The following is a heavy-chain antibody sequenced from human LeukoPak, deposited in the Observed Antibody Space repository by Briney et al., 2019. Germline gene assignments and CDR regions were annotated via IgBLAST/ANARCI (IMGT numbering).Heavy chain of an antibody. CDR2: ISGTGMSI. V-gene: IGHV3-11*01. D-gene: IGHD6-19*01. CDR3: ARDQASGWPFYGMDV. CDR1: GFTFNDYY. Sequence: GGSLRLSCTASGFTFNDYYMTWIRQAPGKGLEWVSSISGTGMSIYHAGSVKGRFTVSRDNAKNSLYLQMNSLRAEDTAVYYCARDQASGWPFYGMDVWGQGTTVTVSS. J-gene: IGHJ6*02.